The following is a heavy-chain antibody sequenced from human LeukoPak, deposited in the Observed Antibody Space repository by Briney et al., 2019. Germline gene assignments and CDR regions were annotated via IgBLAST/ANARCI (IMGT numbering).Heavy chain of an antibody. CDR3: ARERNLEIAVAGTIFDY. V-gene: IGHV3-30*03. Sequence: GGSLRLSCAASRFTFSSYGMHWVRQAPGKGLEWVAVISYDGSNKYYADSVKGRFTISRDNSKNTLYLQMKSLRAEDTAVYYCARERNLEIAVAGTIFDYWGQGTLVTVSS. CDR1: RFTFSSYG. J-gene: IGHJ4*02. D-gene: IGHD6-19*01. CDR2: ISYDGSNK.